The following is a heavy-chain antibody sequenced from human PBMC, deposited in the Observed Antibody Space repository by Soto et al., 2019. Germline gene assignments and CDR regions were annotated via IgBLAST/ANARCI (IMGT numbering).Heavy chain of an antibody. J-gene: IGHJ5*02. CDR3: ARGGERYHDLLTGYPNWFDP. D-gene: IGHD3-9*01. CDR2: IYYSGST. CDR1: GGSISSYY. V-gene: IGHV4-59*01. Sequence: PSETLSLTCTVSGGSISSYYWSWIRQPPGKGLEWIGYIYYSGSTNYNPSLKSRVTISVDTSKNQFSLKLSSVTAADTAVYYCARGGERYHDLLTGYPNWFDPWGQGTPVTVYS.